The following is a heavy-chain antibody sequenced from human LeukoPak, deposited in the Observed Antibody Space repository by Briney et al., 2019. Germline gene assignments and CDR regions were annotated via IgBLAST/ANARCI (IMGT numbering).Heavy chain of an antibody. J-gene: IGHJ4*02. CDR2: ISGTSSNI. CDR3: ATKGDYHDY. V-gene: IGHV3-48*02. CDR1: GFTFSSLS. Sequence: PGGSLRLSCTASGFTFSSLSMNWVRQAPGRGLEWVSYISGTSSNIYYADSVKGRFTISRDNAKNSLYLQMNSRRDEDTAVYYCATKGDYHDYWGQGTLVTVSS.